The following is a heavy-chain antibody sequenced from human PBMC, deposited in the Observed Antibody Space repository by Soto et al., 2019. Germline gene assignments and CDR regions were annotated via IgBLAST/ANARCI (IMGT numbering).Heavy chain of an antibody. D-gene: IGHD4-17*01. J-gene: IGHJ6*03. V-gene: IGHV4-31*03. CDR1: GGSISSGGYY. Sequence: SETLSLTCTVSGGSISSGGYYWSWIRQHPGKGLEWIGYIYYSGSTYYNPSLKSRVTISVDTSKNQFSLKLSSVTAADTAVYYCARALNGDYGIYYMDVWGKGTTVTVSS. CDR3: ARALNGDYGIYYMDV. CDR2: IYYSGST.